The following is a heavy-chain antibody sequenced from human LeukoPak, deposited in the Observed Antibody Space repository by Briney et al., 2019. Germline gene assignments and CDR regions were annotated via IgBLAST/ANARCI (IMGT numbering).Heavy chain of an antibody. CDR2: ISSTGSAK. CDR1: GFSFSSYS. CDR3: AKERRGYSYGYIDY. V-gene: IGHV3-21*01. Sequence: GGSLRLSCAVSGFSFSSYSMNWVRQAPGKGLEWVSSISSTGSAKYYADSVRGRFTISRDNANHSLYLQMNSLRAEDTAVYYCAKERRGYSYGYIDYWGQGSLVSVSS. D-gene: IGHD5-18*01. J-gene: IGHJ4*02.